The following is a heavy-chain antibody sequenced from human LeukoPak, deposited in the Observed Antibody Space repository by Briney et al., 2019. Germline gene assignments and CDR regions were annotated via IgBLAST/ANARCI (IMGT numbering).Heavy chain of an antibody. CDR2: IRGDGSVK. Sequence: GGSLRLSCAASGFKFSYYWMTWVRQAPGKGLEWVANIRGDGSVKYFLDSVKGRFTISRDNAKNSLSLEMSNLRAEDTAVYYCSRDANYYDSSRHYFDAFDIWGQGTMVTVSS. CDR3: SRDANYYDSSRHYFDAFDI. CDR1: GFKFSYYW. D-gene: IGHD3-22*01. J-gene: IGHJ3*02. V-gene: IGHV3-7*01.